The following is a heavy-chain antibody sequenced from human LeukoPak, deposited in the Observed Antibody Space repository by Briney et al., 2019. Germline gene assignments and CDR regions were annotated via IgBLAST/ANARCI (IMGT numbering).Heavy chain of an antibody. D-gene: IGHD1-26*01. Sequence: SETLSLTCTVSGGSISSYYWSWIRQPPGKGLEWIGYIYYSGSTNYNPSLTSRVTISVDTSKNQFSLKLSSVTAADTAVYYCARRVGATLPHDAFDIWGQGTMVTVSS. CDR1: GGSISSYY. CDR2: IYYSGST. CDR3: ARRVGATLPHDAFDI. V-gene: IGHV4-59*01. J-gene: IGHJ3*02.